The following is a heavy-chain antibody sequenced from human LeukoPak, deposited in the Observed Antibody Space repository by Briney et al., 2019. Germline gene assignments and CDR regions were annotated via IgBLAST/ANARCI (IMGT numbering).Heavy chain of an antibody. CDR1: GYSFTSYW. CDR3: ARQYNWNDFGVRH. V-gene: IGHV5-51*01. Sequence: GESLKISCKGSGYSFTSYWIGWVRQMPGKGLECMGIIYPGDSDTRYSPSFQGQVTISADKSISTAYLQWSSLKASDTAMYYCARQYNWNDFGVRHWGQGTLVTVSS. J-gene: IGHJ1*01. D-gene: IGHD1-20*01. CDR2: IYPGDSDT.